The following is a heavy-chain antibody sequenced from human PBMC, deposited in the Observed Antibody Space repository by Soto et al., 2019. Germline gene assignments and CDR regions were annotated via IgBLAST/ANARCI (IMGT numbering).Heavy chain of an antibody. CDR3: ARETNYYDSSGYYGEIDY. CDR1: GGSISSGGYY. CDR2: IYYSGST. D-gene: IGHD3-22*01. V-gene: IGHV4-31*03. J-gene: IGHJ4*02. Sequence: QVQLQESGPGLVKPSQTLSLTCTVSGGSISSGGYYWSWIRQHPGKGLEWIGYIYYSGSTYYNPSLTSRVTISVDTSKNQFSLKLSSVTAADTAVYYCARETNYYDSSGYYGEIDYWGQGTLVTVSS.